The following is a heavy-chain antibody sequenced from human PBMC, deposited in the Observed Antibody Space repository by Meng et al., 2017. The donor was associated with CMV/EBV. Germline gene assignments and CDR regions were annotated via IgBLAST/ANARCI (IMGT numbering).Heavy chain of an antibody. Sequence: SETLSLTCTVSGGSISSYYWSWIRQPPGKGLEWIGYIYYSGSTNYYPSLKSRVTISVDTSKNQFSLKLSSVTAADTAVYYCARFITFGGVIVIDYWGQGTLVTVSS. J-gene: IGHJ4*02. D-gene: IGHD3-16*02. V-gene: IGHV4-59*01. CDR1: GGSISSYY. CDR3: ARFITFGGVIVIDY. CDR2: IYYSGST.